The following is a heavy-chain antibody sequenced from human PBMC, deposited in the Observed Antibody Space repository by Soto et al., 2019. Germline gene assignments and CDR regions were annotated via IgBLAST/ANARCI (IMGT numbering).Heavy chain of an antibody. CDR2: MSYDGSSK. V-gene: IGHV3-30-3*01. Sequence: QVQLVESGGGVVQRGRSLRLSCAASGFTLSSYSMHWVRQAPGKGLDWVAAMSYDGSSKYFADSVKGRFTISRDNSKNTLSLQMNSLGGEDSAVYYCARGRSVINHDDFEYWGQGTLVTVSS. CDR1: GFTLSSYS. CDR3: ARGRSVINHDDFEY. J-gene: IGHJ4*02. D-gene: IGHD2-21*01.